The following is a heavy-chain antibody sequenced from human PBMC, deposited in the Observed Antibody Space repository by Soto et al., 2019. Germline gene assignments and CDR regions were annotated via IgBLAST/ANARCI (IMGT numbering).Heavy chain of an antibody. CDR1: GVTFSDNS. CDR3: AALVRGVTGADY. J-gene: IGHJ4*02. D-gene: IGHD3-10*01. V-gene: IGHV3-72*01. CDR2: SRNKVNGYTT. Sequence: EVKLVESGGGLVQPGGSLRLSCAGSGVTFSDNSMAWVRQAQGKGLEWVGRSRNKVNGYTTQYAASVKGRFTISREDSKNALFLQMNSLKTEDTAVYYCAALVRGVTGADYWGQGTLVTVSS.